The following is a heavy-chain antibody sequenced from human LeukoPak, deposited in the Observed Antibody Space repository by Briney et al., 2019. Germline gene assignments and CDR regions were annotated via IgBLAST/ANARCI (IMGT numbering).Heavy chain of an antibody. J-gene: IGHJ5*02. V-gene: IGHV1-69*13. CDR3: ARDPGYSYGLNWFDP. D-gene: IGHD5-18*01. CDR1: GGTFSSYA. CDR2: IIPIFGTA. Sequence: SVKVSCKASGGTFSSYAISWVRQAPGQGLEWMGGIIPIFGTANYAQKFQGRVTITADESTSTAYMELSSLRSGDTAVYYCARDPGYSYGLNWFDPWGQGTLVTVSS.